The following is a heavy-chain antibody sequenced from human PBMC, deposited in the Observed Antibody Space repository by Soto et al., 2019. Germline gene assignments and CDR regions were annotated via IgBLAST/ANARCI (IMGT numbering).Heavy chain of an antibody. Sequence: SETLSLTCAVSGYSISTGYYWGWIRQPPGKGLEWIGSIYRSGSTYYNPSLKSRVTISMDMSKNQFSLKLSSVTAADTAVYYCARVAYFDTTGYYYYFDYWGQGTLVTVSS. CDR3: ARVAYFDTTGYYYYFDY. V-gene: IGHV4-38-2*01. D-gene: IGHD3-22*01. J-gene: IGHJ4*02. CDR2: IYRSGST. CDR1: GYSISTGYY.